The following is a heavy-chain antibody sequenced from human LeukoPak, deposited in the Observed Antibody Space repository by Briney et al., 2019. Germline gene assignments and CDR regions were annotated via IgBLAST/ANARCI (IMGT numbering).Heavy chain of an antibody. J-gene: IGHJ4*02. Sequence: GGALRLSCVASGFTFSRYDMNLVRQAPGKGLEWVSFISGSNIYYADSVKGRFTISRDNAKNSLYLQMNSLRDEDTAVYSCTRELVVRAGDYFDNWGQGTLVTVSS. CDR1: GFTFSRYD. CDR3: TRELVVRAGDYFDN. CDR2: ISGSNI. V-gene: IGHV3-48*03. D-gene: IGHD2-2*01.